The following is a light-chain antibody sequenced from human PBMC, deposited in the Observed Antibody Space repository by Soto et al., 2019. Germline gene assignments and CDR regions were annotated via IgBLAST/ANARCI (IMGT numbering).Light chain of an antibody. J-gene: IGLJ2*01. V-gene: IGLV4-69*01. CDR1: SGHSSYA. Sequence: QLVLTQSPSASASLGASVKLTCTLSSGHSSYAIAWHQQQPEKGPRYLMKLNSDGSHSKGDGIPDRFSGYSSGAERYLTISSLQSEDEADYYCQTWGTGIQVFGGGTKVTVL. CDR3: QTWGTGIQV. CDR2: LNSDGSH.